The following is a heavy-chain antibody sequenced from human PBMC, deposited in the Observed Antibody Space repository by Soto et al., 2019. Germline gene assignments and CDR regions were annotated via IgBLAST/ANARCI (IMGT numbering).Heavy chain of an antibody. CDR1: GFTFSNYA. J-gene: IGHJ4*02. Sequence: GGSLRLSCAASGFTFSNYAMSWVRQSPGKGLEWVSAITGSGGDTYHADSVKGRFTISRDNTKNTLYLQMNSLRAEDSAIFYCAKGSASSRPYYFDYWGQGTLVTVSS. CDR2: ITGSGGDT. CDR3: AKGSASSRPYYFDY. V-gene: IGHV3-23*01. D-gene: IGHD2-2*01.